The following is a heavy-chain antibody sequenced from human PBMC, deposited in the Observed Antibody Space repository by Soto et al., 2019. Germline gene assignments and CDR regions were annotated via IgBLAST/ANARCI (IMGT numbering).Heavy chain of an antibody. CDR1: GGSISSSSYY. D-gene: IGHD6-13*01. Sequence: SETLSLTCTVSGGSISSSSYYWGWIRQPPGKGLEWIGSIYYSGSTYYNPSLKSRVTISVDTSKNQFSLKLSSVTAADTAVYYCARGNLGSSWGQGTLVTVSS. J-gene: IGHJ4*02. V-gene: IGHV4-39*01. CDR3: ARGNLGSS. CDR2: IYYSGST.